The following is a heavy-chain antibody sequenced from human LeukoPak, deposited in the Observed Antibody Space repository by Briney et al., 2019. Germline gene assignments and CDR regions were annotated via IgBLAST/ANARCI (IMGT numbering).Heavy chain of an antibody. Sequence: PGGSLRLSCAASGFTFSNYNMNWVRQAPGKGLEWVSSISSSSSYIYYADSVKGRFTISRDNAKNSLYLQMNSLRAEDTAVYYCARDGLRYSDIWGQGTMVTVSS. D-gene: IGHD3-9*01. CDR1: GFTFSNYN. CDR3: ARDGLRYSDI. J-gene: IGHJ3*02. V-gene: IGHV3-21*01. CDR2: ISSSSSYI.